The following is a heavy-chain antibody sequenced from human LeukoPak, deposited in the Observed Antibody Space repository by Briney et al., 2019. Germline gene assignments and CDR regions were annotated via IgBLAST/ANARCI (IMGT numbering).Heavy chain of an antibody. V-gene: IGHV3-30-3*01. CDR1: GFTFSSYA. CDR3: ARDYDLWSGYYTPDY. CDR2: ISYDGSNK. D-gene: IGHD3-3*01. Sequence: GGSLRLSCAASGFTFSSYAMHWVRQAPGKGLEWVAVISYDGSNKYYADSVKGRFTISRDNSKNTLYLQMNSLRAEDTAVYYCARDYDLWSGYYTPDYWGQGTLVTVSS. J-gene: IGHJ4*02.